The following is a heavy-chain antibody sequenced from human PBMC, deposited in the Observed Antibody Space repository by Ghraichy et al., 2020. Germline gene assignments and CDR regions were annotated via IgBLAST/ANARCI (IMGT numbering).Heavy chain of an antibody. J-gene: IGHJ3*02. V-gene: IGHV1-2*02. CDR3: ARFSVVVVIATPNDAFDI. Sequence: ASVKVSCKAAGDTFTAYYMHCVLQARVQLHEKKGWINPNSGGTNYAQKFQGRVTMTRDTSISTAYMELSRLRSDDTAVYYCARFSVVVVIATPNDAFDIWGQVIMVTASS. D-gene: IGHD2-21*01. CDR2: INPNSGGT. CDR1: GDTFTAYY.